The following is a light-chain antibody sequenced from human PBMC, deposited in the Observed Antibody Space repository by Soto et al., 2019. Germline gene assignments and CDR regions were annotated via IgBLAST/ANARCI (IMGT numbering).Light chain of an antibody. V-gene: IGLV2-23*02. Sequence: QSVLTQPASVSGSPGQSITISCTGTGSDVGSYNLVSWYQQHPGKAPKLMIYEVTKRPSGVSHRFSGSKSGNTASLTTSGLQAEDEADYYCCSYAGGPYVFGTGTKVTVL. CDR1: GSDVGSYNL. CDR2: EVT. J-gene: IGLJ1*01. CDR3: CSYAGGPYV.